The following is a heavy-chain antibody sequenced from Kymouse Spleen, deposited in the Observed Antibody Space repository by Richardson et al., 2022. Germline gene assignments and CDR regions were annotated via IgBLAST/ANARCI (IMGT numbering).Heavy chain of an antibody. CDR2: INHSGST. V-gene: IGHV4-34*01. CDR3: ARGGGITGTRPFDY. J-gene: IGHJ4*02. Sequence: QVQLQQWGAGLLKPSETLSLTCAVYGGSFSGYYWSWIRQPPGKGLEWIGEINHSGSTNYNPSLKSRVTISVDTSKNQFSLKLSSVTAADTAVYYCARGGGITGTRPFDYWGQGTLVTVSS. D-gene: IGHD1-20*01,IGHD1-7*01. CDR1: GGSFSGYY.